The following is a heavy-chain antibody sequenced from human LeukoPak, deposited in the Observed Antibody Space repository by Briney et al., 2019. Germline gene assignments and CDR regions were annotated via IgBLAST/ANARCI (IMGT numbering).Heavy chain of an antibody. CDR3: ARGVRKILRDDYYYYLDV. CDR1: GGSFSGYY. J-gene: IGHJ6*03. CDR2: ITYSGST. Sequence: SETLSLTCDVSGGSFSGYYWNWIRQSPGKGLEWIGVITYSGSTTYHPSLKSRVTISGDRSKNQVSLKVRSVTAADSGIYYCARGVRKILRDDYYYYLDVWGTGTTVTVSS. D-gene: IGHD3-10*01. V-gene: IGHV4-34*01.